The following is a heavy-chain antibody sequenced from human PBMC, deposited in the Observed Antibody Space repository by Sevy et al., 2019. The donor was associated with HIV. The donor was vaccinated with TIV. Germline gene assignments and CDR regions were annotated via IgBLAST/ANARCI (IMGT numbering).Heavy chain of an antibody. J-gene: IGHJ6*03. Sequence: ASVKVSCKVSGYTLTELSMHWVRQAPGKGLEWMGGFDPEDGETIYAQKFQGRVTMTEDTSTDTAYMELSSLRSEDTAVYYCSTIMRTTVSYYYYYMDVWGKGTTVTVSS. CDR2: FDPEDGET. CDR1: GYTLTELS. V-gene: IGHV1-24*01. CDR3: STIMRTTVSYYYYYMDV. D-gene: IGHD4-17*01.